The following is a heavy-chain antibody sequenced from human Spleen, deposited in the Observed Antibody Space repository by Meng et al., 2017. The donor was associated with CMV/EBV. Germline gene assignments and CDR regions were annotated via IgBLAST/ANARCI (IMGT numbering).Heavy chain of an antibody. CDR3: AREHGMDV. V-gene: IGHV3-30*02. CDR2: IRYDGSHK. CDR1: GFSFSSYG. J-gene: IGHJ6*02. Sequence: GGSLGLSCAASGFSFSSYGMHWVRQAPGKGLEWVAFIRYDGSHKYYADSVKGRFTISRDNSKNTLYLQMNSLRAEDTALYYCAREHGMDVWGRGTTVTVSS.